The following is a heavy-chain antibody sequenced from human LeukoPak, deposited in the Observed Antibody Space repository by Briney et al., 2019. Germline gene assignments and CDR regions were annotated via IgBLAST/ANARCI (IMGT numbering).Heavy chain of an antibody. Sequence: ASVKVSCKASGYTFTSYGISWVRQAPGQGLEWMGWISAYEGKTNYAQKLQGRVTMTTDTSTSTAYMELRSLRSDDTAVYYCARDRSSTGCYPLLDPWGQGTLVTVSS. CDR1: GYTFTSYG. D-gene: IGHD2-2*01. J-gene: IGHJ5*02. CDR2: ISAYEGKT. V-gene: IGHV1-18*04. CDR3: ARDRSSTGCYPLLDP.